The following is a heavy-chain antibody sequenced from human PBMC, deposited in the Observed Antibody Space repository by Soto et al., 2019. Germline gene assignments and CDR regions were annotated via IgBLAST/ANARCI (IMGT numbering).Heavy chain of an antibody. J-gene: IGHJ6*02. CDR2: ISYDGSNK. Sequence: QVQLVESGGGVVQPGGSLRLSCAASGFTFTSYGMHWVRQAPGKGLEWVALISYDGSNKYYADSVKGRFTISRDNSKNTPSRQMTRLRAEATAVYYCATAFGASGMDVWGQGTTVTVS. V-gene: IGHV3-30*03. CDR1: GFTFTSYG. CDR3: ATAFGASGMDV. D-gene: IGHD3-10*01.